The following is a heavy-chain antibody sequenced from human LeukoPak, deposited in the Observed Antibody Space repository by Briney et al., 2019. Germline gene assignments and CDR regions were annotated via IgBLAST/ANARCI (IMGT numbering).Heavy chain of an antibody. Sequence: PGRSPRLSCAASGFTFDDYAMHWVRQAPGKGLEWVSGISWNSGSIGYADSVKGRFTISRDNAKNSLYLQMNSLRAEDTALYYCAKDSSGWLGNDAFDIWGQGTMVTVSS. D-gene: IGHD6-19*01. J-gene: IGHJ3*02. CDR1: GFTFDDYA. CDR3: AKDSSGWLGNDAFDI. CDR2: ISWNSGSI. V-gene: IGHV3-9*01.